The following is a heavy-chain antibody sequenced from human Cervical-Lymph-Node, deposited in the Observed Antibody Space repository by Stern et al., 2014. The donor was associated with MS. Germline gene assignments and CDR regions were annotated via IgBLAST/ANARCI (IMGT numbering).Heavy chain of an antibody. CDR2: IFHNGNA. CDR1: GASIRSSVYQ. J-gene: IGHJ4*02. CDR3: LRVPHWLQVSPDRGENANFHF. V-gene: IGHV4-39*02. Sequence: QLVQSGPGLVKPSETLSLTCTVSGASIRSSVYQWGWVRQPPGQGLVWIGKIFHNGNANDNRSLKTRVPIWLDASKNHFPLELKFVTAADTAVYYCLRVPHWLQVSPDRGENANFHFWGQGILVIVSS. D-gene: IGHD6-19*01.